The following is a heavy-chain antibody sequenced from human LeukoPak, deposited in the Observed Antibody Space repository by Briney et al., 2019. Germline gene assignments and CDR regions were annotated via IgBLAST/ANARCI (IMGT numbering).Heavy chain of an antibody. CDR3: ARGLEQQLVIGGTTRYYFDY. Sequence: SVKVSCKASGGTFSSYAISWVRQAPGQGLEWMGGIIPIFGTANYAQKFQGRVTMTRDTSTSTVYMELSSLRSEDTAVYYCARGLEQQLVIGGTTRYYFDYWGQGTLVTVSS. J-gene: IGHJ4*02. V-gene: IGHV1-69*05. D-gene: IGHD6-13*01. CDR2: IIPIFGTA. CDR1: GGTFSSYA.